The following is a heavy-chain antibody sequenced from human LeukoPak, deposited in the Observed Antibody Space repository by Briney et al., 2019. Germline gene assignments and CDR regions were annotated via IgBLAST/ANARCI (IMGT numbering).Heavy chain of an antibody. V-gene: IGHV3-23*01. CDR3: AKDRPIYYDSSGYYPAPDAFDI. J-gene: IGHJ3*02. D-gene: IGHD3-22*01. CDR1: GFTFSSYA. Sequence: GGSLRLSCAASGFTFSSYAMSWVRQAPGKGLEWVSAISGSGGSTYYADSVKGRFTISRDNSKNTLYLQMNSLRAEDTAVYYCAKDRPIYYDSSGYYPAPDAFDIWGQGTMVTVSS. CDR2: ISGSGGST.